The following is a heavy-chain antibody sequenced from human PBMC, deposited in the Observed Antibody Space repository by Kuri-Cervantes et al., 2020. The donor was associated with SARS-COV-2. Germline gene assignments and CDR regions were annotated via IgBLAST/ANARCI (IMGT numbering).Heavy chain of an antibody. Sequence: GSLRLSCTVSGGSISSSSYYWGWIRQPPGKGLEWIGSIYYSGSTYYNPSFKSRVPISVDTSKNQFSLTLSSVTAADTAVYYCASCDSSSWYYFDYWGQGTLVTVSS. V-gene: IGHV4-39*01. CDR1: GGSISSSSYY. CDR3: ASCDSSSWYYFDY. CDR2: IYYSGST. J-gene: IGHJ4*02. D-gene: IGHD6-13*01.